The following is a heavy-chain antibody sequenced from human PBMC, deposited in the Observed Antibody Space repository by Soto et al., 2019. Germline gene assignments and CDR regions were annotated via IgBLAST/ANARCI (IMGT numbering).Heavy chain of an antibody. CDR3: ARALKYSNGWYFDY. CDR1: GGTIHNYH. V-gene: IGHV4-59*01. J-gene: IGHJ4*02. Sequence: SETLSLTCTVSGGTIHNYHWSWIRQAPGTGLEWIGDIHYSGSTNFNPSLKSRVTTSVDTSKNQFSLRLSSVTAADTAVYYCARALKYSNGWYFDYWGQGATVTSPQ. CDR2: IHYSGST. D-gene: IGHD6-19*01.